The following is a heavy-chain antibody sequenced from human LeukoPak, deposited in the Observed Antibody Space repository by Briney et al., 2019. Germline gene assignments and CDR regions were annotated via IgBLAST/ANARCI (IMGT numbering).Heavy chain of an antibody. CDR1: GFRFRSLR. Sequence: GSLRLPFSTPGFRFRSLRNERVRPAPGKGLVWVSRIKTDGGSTSYADSVKGRFTISRDNAKNTLYLQMNSLRAEDTAVYYCAREPIYYYYVDVWGKGTTVTVSS. CDR3: AREPIYYYYVDV. V-gene: IGHV3-74*01. J-gene: IGHJ6*03. CDR2: IKTDGGST.